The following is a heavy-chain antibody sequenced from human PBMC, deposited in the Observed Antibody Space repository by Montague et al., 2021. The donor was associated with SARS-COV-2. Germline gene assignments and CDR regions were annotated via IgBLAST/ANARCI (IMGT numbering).Heavy chain of an antibody. Sequence: SETLSLTCTVAGDSISSSRYYWGWIRQPPGRGLEWIGSFYYDGSTYHNPSFKSRVTISVDTSKTQFSLKLSSVTAADTAVYSCARRVHPAFCSGAIDYWGQGTLVTVSS. V-gene: IGHV4-39*01. CDR2: FYYDGST. J-gene: IGHJ4*02. D-gene: IGHD3-3*01. CDR1: GDSISSSRYY. CDR3: ARRVHPAFCSGAIDY.